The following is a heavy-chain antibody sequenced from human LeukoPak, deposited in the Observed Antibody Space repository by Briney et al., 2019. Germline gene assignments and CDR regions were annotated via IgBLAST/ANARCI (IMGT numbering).Heavy chain of an antibody. D-gene: IGHD4-17*01. CDR3: AREHDYGDYDPSQIDY. V-gene: IGHV3-21*01. CDR1: GFTFSSYS. CDR2: ISSSSSYI. Sequence: GGSLRLSCAASGFTFSSYSMNWVRQAPGKGLEWVSSISSSSSYIYYADSVKGRFTISRDNAKNSLYLQMNGLRAEDTAVYYCAREHDYGDYDPSQIDYWGQGTLVTVSS. J-gene: IGHJ4*02.